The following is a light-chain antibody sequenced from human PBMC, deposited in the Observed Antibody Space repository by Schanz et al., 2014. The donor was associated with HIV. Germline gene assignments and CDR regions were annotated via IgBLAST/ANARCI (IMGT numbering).Light chain of an antibody. J-gene: IGLJ3*02. V-gene: IGLV1-44*01. CDR2: SDD. CDR1: SSDFKANA. CDR3: ATWDDSLNALL. Sequence: QSVLTQAPSASGTPGQRVTISCSGSSSDFKANAVLWYQQLPGAAPKLLMYSDDERPSGVPDRFSGSRSGLSASLAISGLQSEDEAEYYCATWDDSLNALLFGGGTKLTVL.